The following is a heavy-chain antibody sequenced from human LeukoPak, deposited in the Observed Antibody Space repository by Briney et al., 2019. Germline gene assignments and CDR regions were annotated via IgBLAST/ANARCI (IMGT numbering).Heavy chain of an antibody. CDR1: GGTFSSYA. CDR3: ASSPPYYMDV. V-gene: IGHV1-69*04. CDR2: IIPILGIA. Sequence: ASVKVSCKASGGTFSSYAISWVRQAPGQGLEWMGRIIPILGIANYAQKFQGRVTITADESTSTAYMELSSLRSEDTAVYYCASSPPYYMDVWGKGTTVTVSS. J-gene: IGHJ6*03.